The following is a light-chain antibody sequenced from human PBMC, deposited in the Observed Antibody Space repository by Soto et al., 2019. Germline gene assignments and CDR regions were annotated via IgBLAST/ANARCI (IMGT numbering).Light chain of an antibody. J-gene: IGKJ1*01. V-gene: IGKV1-27*01. Sequence: DIQMTQSPSSLSASVGDRVTITCRASQGIIDYLAWYQQKPGKAPELLIYAASTLQSGVPSRFSGSGSETDFTLTISSLQPEDVATYYCQKYDTAPQTFGPGTRVDIK. CDR1: QGIIDY. CDR3: QKYDTAPQT. CDR2: AAS.